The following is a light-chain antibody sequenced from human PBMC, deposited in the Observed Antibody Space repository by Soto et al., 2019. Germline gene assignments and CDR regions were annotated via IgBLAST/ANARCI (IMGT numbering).Light chain of an antibody. CDR3: QQYGSSPRT. Sequence: VMTQYAATLSVSPGERTTLSCMASQSVNTNLAWYQQKPGQAPRLLIFGASIRATGIPDRFSGSGSGTDFTLTISRLEPEDFAVYYCQQYGSSPRTFGQRTKVDI. CDR1: QSVNTN. CDR2: GAS. V-gene: IGKV3-20*01. J-gene: IGKJ1*01.